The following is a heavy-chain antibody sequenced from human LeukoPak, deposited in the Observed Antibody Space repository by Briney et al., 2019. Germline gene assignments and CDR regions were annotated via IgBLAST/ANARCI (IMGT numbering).Heavy chain of an antibody. D-gene: IGHD3-22*01. J-gene: IGHJ4*02. CDR1: GFTFGDYA. CDR2: IRSKAYGGTT. Sequence: PGGSLRLSCTASGFTFGDYAMSWVRQAPGKVLEWVGFIRSKAYGGTTEYAASVKGRFTISRDDSKSIAYLQMNSLKTEDTAVYYCTGTYYYDRWGQGTLVTVSS. V-gene: IGHV3-49*04. CDR3: TGTYYYDR.